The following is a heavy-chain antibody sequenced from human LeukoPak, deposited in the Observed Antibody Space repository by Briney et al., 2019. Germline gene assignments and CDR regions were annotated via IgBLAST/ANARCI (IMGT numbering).Heavy chain of an antibody. D-gene: IGHD3-10*01. Sequence: ASVKVSCKASGYTFTGYYVHWVRQAPGQGLEWMGWINPNSGGTNYAQKFQGRVTMTRDTSNSTAYMELSRLRSDDTAVYYCARTMADYYGSPPKQVLPFDYWGQGTLVTVSS. V-gene: IGHV1-2*02. J-gene: IGHJ4*02. CDR2: INPNSGGT. CDR3: ARTMADYYGSPPKQVLPFDY. CDR1: GYTFTGYY.